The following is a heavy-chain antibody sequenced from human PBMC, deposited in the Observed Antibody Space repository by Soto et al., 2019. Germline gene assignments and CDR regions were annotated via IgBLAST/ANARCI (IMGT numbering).Heavy chain of an antibody. Sequence: AASVKVSCKASGYTFTGYYMHWVRQAPGQGLEWMGWINPNSGGTNYAQKFQGWVTMTRDTSISTAYMELSRLRSDDTAVYYCARGYSYGDYGIVAFDSWGQGTMVTVAS. J-gene: IGHJ3*02. CDR3: ARGYSYGDYGIVAFDS. D-gene: IGHD4-17*01. CDR2: INPNSGGT. CDR1: GYTFTGYY. V-gene: IGHV1-2*04.